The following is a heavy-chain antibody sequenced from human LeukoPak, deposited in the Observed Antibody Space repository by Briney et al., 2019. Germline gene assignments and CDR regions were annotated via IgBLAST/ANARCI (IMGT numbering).Heavy chain of an antibody. D-gene: IGHD4-17*01. CDR1: GFTFGDYA. J-gene: IGHJ4*02. CDR3: AKSLSTVTTVDY. Sequence: GGSLRLSCAASGFTFGDYAMHWVRQPPGKGLEWVSGISWNSVSIGYADSVKGRFTISRDNAKNSLYLQMNSLRTEDTALYYCAKSLSTVTTVDYWGQGTLVTVSS. CDR2: ISWNSVSI. V-gene: IGHV3-9*01.